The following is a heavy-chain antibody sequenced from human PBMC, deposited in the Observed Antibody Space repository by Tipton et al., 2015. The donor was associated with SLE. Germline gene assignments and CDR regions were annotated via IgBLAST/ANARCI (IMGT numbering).Heavy chain of an antibody. J-gene: IGHJ4*02. CDR1: GGSISSDGYY. CDR3: ARLLMYGDYALV. D-gene: IGHD4-17*01. V-gene: IGHV4-31*03. Sequence: LRLSCTVSGGSISSDGYYWSWIRQHPGKGLEWIGYIYYSGSTYYNPSLKSRVTIAVDTSKNQFSLKVSSVTAADTAVYYCARLLMYGDYALVWGQGTLVTVSS. CDR2: IYYSGST.